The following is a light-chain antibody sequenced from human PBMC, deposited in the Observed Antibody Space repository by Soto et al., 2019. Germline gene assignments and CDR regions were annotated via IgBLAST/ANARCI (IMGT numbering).Light chain of an antibody. CDR3: CSYTGSYTWV. CDR2: DVN. J-gene: IGLJ2*01. V-gene: IGLV2-11*01. CDR1: SSDVGGYNY. Sequence: QAVVTQPRSVSGSPGQSVTISCTGTSSDVGGYNYVSWSQQHPGKAPKLMIYDVNKRPSGVPDRFSGSKSGNTASLTISGLQAEYEADYYCCSYTGSYTWVVGGGTQLTVL.